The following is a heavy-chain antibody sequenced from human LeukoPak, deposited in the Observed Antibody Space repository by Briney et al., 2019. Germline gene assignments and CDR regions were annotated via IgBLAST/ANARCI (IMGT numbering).Heavy chain of an antibody. D-gene: IGHD6-19*01. V-gene: IGHV4-61*01. CDR2: IYYSGST. CDR3: ARGAVADDYYYGMDV. Sequence: PSETPSLTCTVSGGSVSSGSYYWSWIRQPPGKGLEWIGYIYYSGSTNYNPSLKSRVTISVDTSKNQFSLKLSSVTAADTAVYYCARGAVADDYYYGMDVWGQGTTVTVSS. CDR1: GGSVSSGSYY. J-gene: IGHJ6*02.